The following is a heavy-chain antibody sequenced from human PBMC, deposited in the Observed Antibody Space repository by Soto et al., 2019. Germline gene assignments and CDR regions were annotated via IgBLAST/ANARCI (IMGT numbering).Heavy chain of an antibody. CDR2: MNPNSGNT. J-gene: IGHJ2*01. V-gene: IGHV1-8*01. CDR1: GYTFTSYD. CDR3: ARGTGYHFFLMLRRPPRSTLFPTRRSSDL. D-gene: IGHD3-3*01. Sequence: ASVKVSCKASGYTFTSYDINWVRQATGQGLEWMGWMNPNSGNTGYAQKFQGRVTMTRNTSISTAYMELSSLRSEDTAVYYCARGTGYHFFLMLRRPPRSTLFPTRRSSDL.